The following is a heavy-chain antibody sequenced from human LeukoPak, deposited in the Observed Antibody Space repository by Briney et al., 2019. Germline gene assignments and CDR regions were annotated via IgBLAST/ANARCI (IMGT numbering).Heavy chain of an antibody. J-gene: IGHJ5*02. Sequence: SETLSLTCTVSGGSISSYYWSRIRQPAGKGLEWIGRIYTSGSTNYNPSLKSRVTMSVDTSKNQFSLKLSSVTAADTAVYYCARHYSNYVELWFDPWGQGTLVTVSS. D-gene: IGHD4-11*01. CDR2: IYTSGST. CDR1: GGSISSYY. V-gene: IGHV4-4*07. CDR3: ARHYSNYVELWFDP.